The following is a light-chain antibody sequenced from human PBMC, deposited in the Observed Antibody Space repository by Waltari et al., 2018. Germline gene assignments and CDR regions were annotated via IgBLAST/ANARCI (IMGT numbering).Light chain of an antibody. Sequence: DIQMTHSPSSLSASVGDRVPIPCREGQSIRRFLNWYQQKPGEAPKLLIYTASSLQSGVPSRFSGSGSGTDFTLTISSLQPEDFATYYCQHSYRPPYIFGQGTKLEIK. CDR1: QSIRRF. J-gene: IGKJ2*01. CDR3: QHSYRPPYI. CDR2: TAS. V-gene: IGKV1-39*01.